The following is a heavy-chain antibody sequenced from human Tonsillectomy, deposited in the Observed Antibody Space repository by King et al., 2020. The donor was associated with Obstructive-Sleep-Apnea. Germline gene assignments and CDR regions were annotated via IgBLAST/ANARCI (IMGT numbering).Heavy chain of an antibody. CDR1: GFTFSNYG. CDR2: IRYDGSNK. CDR3: AKDRALDYGFDY. J-gene: IGHJ4*02. D-gene: IGHD4-17*01. V-gene: IGHV3-30*02. Sequence: VQLVQSGGGVVQPGRSLRLSCAASGFTFSNYGMHWVRQAPGKGLEWVAFIRYDGSNKYYADSVKGRFTISRDNSKNTLYLQMNSLRAEDTAVYYCAKDRALDYGFDYWGQGTLVTVSS.